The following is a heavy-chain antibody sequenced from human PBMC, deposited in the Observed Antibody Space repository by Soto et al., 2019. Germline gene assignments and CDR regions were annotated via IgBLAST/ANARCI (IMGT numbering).Heavy chain of an antibody. CDR1: GYTFAAYF. Sequence: QVQLVQSGAEVREPGASVKVSCKTSGYTFAAYFIHWVRQAPGQGLEWMGWINPYSGATSYALKFQGSVTMTSDTSISTAYMELNRLRSVDTAVYYCARDNPETVVPAATYYFDNWGQGTLVTVSS. V-gene: IGHV1-2*04. CDR2: INPYSGAT. D-gene: IGHD2-2*01. CDR3: ARDNPETVVPAATYYFDN. J-gene: IGHJ4*02.